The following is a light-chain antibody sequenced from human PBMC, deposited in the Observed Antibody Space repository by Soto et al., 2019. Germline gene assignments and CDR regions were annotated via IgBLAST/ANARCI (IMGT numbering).Light chain of an antibody. CDR3: QQYGTSSWT. CDR1: QSFSSSY. CDR2: GAS. J-gene: IGKJ1*01. Sequence: EIVLTQSPGTLSLSPGERATLSCRASQSFSSSYLAWYQQKPGQAPGLLISGASTRATGIPDRFSGSGSGTDCTLTISRLEPEDFAVYYCQQYGTSSWTFGQGTKVEIK. V-gene: IGKV3-20*01.